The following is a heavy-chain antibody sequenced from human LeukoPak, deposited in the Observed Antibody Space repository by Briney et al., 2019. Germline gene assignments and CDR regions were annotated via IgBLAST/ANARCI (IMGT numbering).Heavy chain of an antibody. CDR1: AFTVSNNC. CDR3: ARVDTTLSYKLDY. Sequence: GGSLRLCCASSAFTVSNNCMIWLRQPPGKGLEWVSVIYSDGSTYNADSVKGRFTISRHNSKNKVYVQMDNLRPKDTAVYYCARVDTTLSYKLDYWGQGNLVTVSS. V-gene: IGHV3-53*04. D-gene: IGHD1-1*01. CDR2: IYSDGST. J-gene: IGHJ4*02.